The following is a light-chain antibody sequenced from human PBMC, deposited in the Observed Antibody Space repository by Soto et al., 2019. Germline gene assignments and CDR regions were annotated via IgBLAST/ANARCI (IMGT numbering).Light chain of an antibody. CDR1: SSDVGSYNY. CDR3: CSNAGSYTFV. CDR2: DVT. V-gene: IGLV2-11*01. Sequence: QSVLTQPRSVSVYPGQSVTISCTGTSSDVGSYNYFSWYQQHPGKAPRLMIYDVTGRTSGVPDRFSGSKSGSTASLTISGLQAEDEADYYCCSNAGSYTFVFGAGTKVTVL. J-gene: IGLJ1*01.